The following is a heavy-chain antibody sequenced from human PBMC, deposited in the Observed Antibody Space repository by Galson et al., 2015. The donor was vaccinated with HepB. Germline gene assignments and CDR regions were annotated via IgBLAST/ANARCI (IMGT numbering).Heavy chain of an antibody. CDR1: GFTFSSYS. Sequence: SLRLSCAASGFTFSSYSMNWVRQAPGKGLEWVSSISSSSSYIYYADSVKGRFTISRDNAKNSLYLQMNSLRAEDTAVYYCARDGTDSTWGIFDYWGQGTLVTVSS. D-gene: IGHD3/OR15-3a*01. J-gene: IGHJ4*02. V-gene: IGHV3-21*01. CDR3: ARDGTDSTWGIFDY. CDR2: ISSSSSYI.